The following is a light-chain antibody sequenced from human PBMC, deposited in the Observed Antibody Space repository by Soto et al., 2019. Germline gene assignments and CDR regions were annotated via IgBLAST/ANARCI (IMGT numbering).Light chain of an antibody. CDR1: SSDVGYYNH. CDR3: SSYTSNSTPYV. CDR2: DVT. V-gene: IGLV2-14*03. J-gene: IGLJ1*01. Sequence: QSVLTQPASVSGSPGQSITISCTGTSSDVGYYNHVSWYQQHPGKAPKLMIYDVTNRPSGVSNRFSGSKSGNTASLTISGLQAEDEADYYCSSYTSNSTPYVFGTGTKVTV.